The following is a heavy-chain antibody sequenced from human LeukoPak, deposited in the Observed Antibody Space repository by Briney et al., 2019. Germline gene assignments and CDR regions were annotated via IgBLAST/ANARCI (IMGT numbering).Heavy chain of an antibody. V-gene: IGHV1-18*01. CDR2: ISAYNGNT. CDR3: ARERNSGSFRYRFDY. J-gene: IGHJ4*02. Sequence: ASVKVSCKASGYTFTSYGISWVRQAPGQGLEWMGWISAYNGNTNYAQKLQGRVTMTTDTSTSTAYMELRSLRSDDTAVYYCARERNSGSFRYRFDYWGQGTLVTVSS. CDR1: GYTFTSYG. D-gene: IGHD1-26*01.